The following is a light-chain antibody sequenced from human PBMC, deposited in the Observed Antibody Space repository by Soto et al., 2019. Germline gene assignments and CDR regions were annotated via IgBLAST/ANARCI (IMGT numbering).Light chain of an antibody. CDR1: SSDVGGYNY. Sequence: QSALTQPASVSGSPGQSITISCTGTSSDVGGYNYVSWYQQHPGKAPKLMIYDVSNRPSGVSNRFSGSKSGNTASLTISGRQAEDEADYYCSSYTSSSTRVFGGGTKLNVL. CDR3: SSYTSSSTRV. J-gene: IGLJ3*02. V-gene: IGLV2-14*03. CDR2: DVS.